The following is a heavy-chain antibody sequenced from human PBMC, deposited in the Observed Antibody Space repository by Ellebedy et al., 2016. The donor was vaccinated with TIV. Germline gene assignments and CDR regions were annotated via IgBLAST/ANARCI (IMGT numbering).Heavy chain of an antibody. CDR3: ARDARFIDQQHNWFDP. J-gene: IGHJ5*02. D-gene: IGHD2-2*01. V-gene: IGHV3-11*01. Sequence: GGSLRLSCAASGFTFSDYYMIWIRQAPGKGLEWVSYISNSGSTIYYADSVKGRFTISRDNAKNSLSRLRTSLRAEDTAVYYCARDARFIDQQHNWFDPWGQGTLVTVSS. CDR2: ISNSGSTI. CDR1: GFTFSDYY.